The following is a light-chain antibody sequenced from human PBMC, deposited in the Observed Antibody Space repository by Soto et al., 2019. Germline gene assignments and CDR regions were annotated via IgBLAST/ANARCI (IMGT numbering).Light chain of an antibody. Sequence: DIQMTQSPSSLSASVGDRVTITCRAIQGISNYLAWYQQKPGKVPELLIYGASTLQSGVPSRFSGSGSGTDFALTISSLQPEDVATYYCQNYNSAPRTFGQGTKVEIK. J-gene: IGKJ1*01. V-gene: IGKV1-27*01. CDR3: QNYNSAPRT. CDR2: GAS. CDR1: QGISNY.